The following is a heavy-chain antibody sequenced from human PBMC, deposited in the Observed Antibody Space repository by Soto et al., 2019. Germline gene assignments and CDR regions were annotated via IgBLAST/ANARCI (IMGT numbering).Heavy chain of an antibody. J-gene: IGHJ4*02. CDR3: ARESSSRCHDY. D-gene: IGHD6-13*01. CDR1: GYTFPSYY. CDR2: INPSGGST. V-gene: IGHV1-46*01. Sequence: ASVKVSCKASGYTFPSYYMHWVRQAPGQGLEWMGIINPSGGSTSYAQKLQGRVTMTTDTSTSTAYMELRSLRSDDTAVYYCARESSSRCHDYWGQGTLDPVS.